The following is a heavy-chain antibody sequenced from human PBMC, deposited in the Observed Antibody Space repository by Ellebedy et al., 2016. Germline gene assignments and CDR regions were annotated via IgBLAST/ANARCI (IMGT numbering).Heavy chain of an antibody. CDR3: AKDRYDFWSGYYLTDY. CDR2: ISWDGVST. CDR1: GFIFYHYT. V-gene: IGHV3-43*01. J-gene: IGHJ4*02. D-gene: IGHD3-3*01. Sequence: LSLTXXASGFIFYHYTMHWVRQAPGKGLEWVSLISWDGVSTYYADSVKGRFTISKDNRKNSLYLQMNSLRAEDTALYYCAKDRYDFWSGYYLTDYWGQGTLVTVSS.